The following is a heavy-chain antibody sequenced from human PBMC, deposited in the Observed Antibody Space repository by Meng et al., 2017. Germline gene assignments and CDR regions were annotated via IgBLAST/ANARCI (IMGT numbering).Heavy chain of an antibody. D-gene: IGHD1-1*01. V-gene: IGHV4-34*01. J-gene: IGHJ4*02. CDR3: ASFSVGERQFDY. CDR2: INHSGST. CDR1: GGSFSGYY. Sequence: GSLRLSCAVYGGSFSGYYWSWIRQPPGKGLEWIGEINHSGSTNYNPSLKSRVTISVDTSKNQFSLKLSSVTAADTAVYYCASFSVGERQFDYWGQGTRVTGYS.